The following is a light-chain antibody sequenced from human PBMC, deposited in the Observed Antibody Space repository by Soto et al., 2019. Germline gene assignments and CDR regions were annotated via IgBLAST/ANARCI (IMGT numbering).Light chain of an antibody. CDR2: LRSDGSH. V-gene: IGLV4-69*01. J-gene: IGLJ3*02. CDR1: SGHSSYA. CDR3: QTWGTGPRV. Sequence: QPVLTQSPSASASLGASVKLTCALSSGHSSYAIAWHQQQPEKGPRYLMILRSDGSHTRGDGIPDRFSGSSSVAERYLTTSRRQAEDEADYYCQTWGTGPRVFGGGTKLTVL.